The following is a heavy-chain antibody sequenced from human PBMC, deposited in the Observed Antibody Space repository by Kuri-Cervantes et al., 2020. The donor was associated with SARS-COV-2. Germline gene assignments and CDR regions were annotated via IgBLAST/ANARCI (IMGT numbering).Heavy chain of an antibody. V-gene: IGHV3-30*03. D-gene: IGHD5-12*01. Sequence: LSLTCAASGFTFSSYGMHWVRQAPGKGLEWVAVISYDGGNKYYADSVKGRFSISRDNSKNTLYLQMNSLRAEDTVVYHCARDQYSGYETYGMDVWGQGTTVTVSS. J-gene: IGHJ6*02. CDR1: GFTFSSYG. CDR3: ARDQYSGYETYGMDV. CDR2: ISYDGGNK.